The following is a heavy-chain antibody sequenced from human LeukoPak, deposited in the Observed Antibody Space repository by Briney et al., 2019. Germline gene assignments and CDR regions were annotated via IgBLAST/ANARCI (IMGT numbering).Heavy chain of an antibody. CDR2: ISGSGDTK. CDR1: GFTFSSYA. D-gene: IGHD1-14*01. Sequence: GGSLRLSCAASGFTFSSYAMSWVRQAPGKGLEWVSAISGSGDTKHYADSVKGRFTISRDNSKNTLYLQMNSLRAEDTAVYYCATPPIEPMSYWGQGTLVTVSS. V-gene: IGHV3-23*01. J-gene: IGHJ4*02. CDR3: ATPPIEPMSY.